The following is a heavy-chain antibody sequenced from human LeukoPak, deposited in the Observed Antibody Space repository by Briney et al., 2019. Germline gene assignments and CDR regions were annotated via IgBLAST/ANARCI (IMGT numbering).Heavy chain of an antibody. Sequence: SETLSLTCTVSGGSISTSSDYWAWIRQPPGKGLEWLGSIYYSGTTYYNPSLKSRVTISVDTSKKYFSRKLSSVTATDTAVYYCARLASFGTAQGFDPWGQGTLVTVSS. D-gene: IGHD1-1*01. CDR2: IYYSGTT. V-gene: IGHV4-39*01. CDR3: ARLASFGTAQGFDP. J-gene: IGHJ5*02. CDR1: GGSISTSSDY.